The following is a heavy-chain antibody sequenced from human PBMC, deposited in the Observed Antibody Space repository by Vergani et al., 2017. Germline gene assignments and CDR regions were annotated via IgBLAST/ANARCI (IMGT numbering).Heavy chain of an antibody. D-gene: IGHD3-10*01. CDR3: ARVGVYYGSGSYYNGWYDP. Sequence: QLQLQESGPGLVKPSETLSLTCTVSGGSISSSSYYWGWIRQPPGKGLEWIGSIYYSGSTYYNPSLKSRVTISVDTSKNQFSLKLSSVTAADTAVYYCARVGVYYGSGSYYNGWYDPWGQGTLVTVSS. J-gene: IGHJ5*02. CDR1: GGSISSSSYY. CDR2: IYYSGST. V-gene: IGHV4-39*07.